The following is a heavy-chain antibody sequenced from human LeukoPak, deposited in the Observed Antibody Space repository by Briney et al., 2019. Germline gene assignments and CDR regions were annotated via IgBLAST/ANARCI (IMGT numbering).Heavy chain of an antibody. CDR1: GGSISSYY. V-gene: IGHV4-4*07. CDR3: AREERLLWFGELSHFDY. J-gene: IGHJ4*02. CDR2: IYTSGST. D-gene: IGHD3-10*01. Sequence: SETLSLTCTVSGGSISSYYWSWIRQPAGKGLEWIGRIYTSGSTNYNPSLKSRVTMSVDTSKNQFSLKLSSVTAADTAVYYCAREERLLWFGELSHFDYWGQGTLVTVSS.